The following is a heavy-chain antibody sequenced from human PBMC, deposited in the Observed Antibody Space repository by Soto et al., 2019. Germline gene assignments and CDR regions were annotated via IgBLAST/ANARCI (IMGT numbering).Heavy chain of an antibody. D-gene: IGHD6-19*01. CDR2: LSDSGNT. CDR1: GFSFSNYA. J-gene: IGHJ4*02. V-gene: IGHV3-23*01. Sequence: GGSLRLSCAASGFSFSNYAVSWVRQRPGEGLEWVSALSDSGNTYYVDSVKGRFTISRDDSNNTLFLQMDSLRAEDTAIYYCARGGSVSGLYYFDYWGQGALVTVSS. CDR3: ARGGSVSGLYYFDY.